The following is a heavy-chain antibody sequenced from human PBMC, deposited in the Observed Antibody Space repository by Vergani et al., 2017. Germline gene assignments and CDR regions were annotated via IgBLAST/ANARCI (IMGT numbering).Heavy chain of an antibody. CDR3: AGGEKXYDFWSGSGNWFDP. CDR2: IYYSGST. Sequence: QLQLQESGPGLVKPSATLTLTCSVSGAPIRSSTYYWGWPRQPPGKGLEWIASIYYSGSTYYNPSLKSRVTISVDPCKNQFSLKLSSVTAADTAVYYCAGGEKXYDFWSGSGNWFDPWGQGTLVTVSS. CDR1: GAPIRSSTYY. D-gene: IGHD3-3*01. J-gene: IGHJ5*02. V-gene: IGHV4-39*07.